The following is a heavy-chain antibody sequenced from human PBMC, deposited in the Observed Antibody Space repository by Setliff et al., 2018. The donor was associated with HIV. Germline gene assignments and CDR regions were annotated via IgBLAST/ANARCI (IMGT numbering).Heavy chain of an antibody. CDR1: GGSISSSSYY. CDR2: IYYSGST. Sequence: PSETLSLTCTVFGGSISSSSYYWGWIRQPPGKGLEWIGSIYYSGSTYYNPSLKSRVTISVDTSKNQFSLKLSSVTAADTAVYYCTRNPYYYDMWGQGTLVTVSS. D-gene: IGHD3-22*01. CDR3: TRNPYYYDM. V-gene: IGHV4-39*01. J-gene: IGHJ4*02.